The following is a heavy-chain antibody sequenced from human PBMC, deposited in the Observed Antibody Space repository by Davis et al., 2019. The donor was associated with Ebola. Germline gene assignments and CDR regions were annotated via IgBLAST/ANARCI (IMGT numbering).Heavy chain of an antibody. D-gene: IGHD2-2*01. V-gene: IGHV3-21*01. Sequence: GGSLRLSCAASGFTFSSSAMHWVRQAPGKGLEWVSSISSSSSYIYYADSVKGRFTISRDNAKNSLYLQMNSLRAEDTAVYYCARDEGCSSTSCFIYYYYGMDVWGQGTTVTVSS. CDR3: ARDEGCSSTSCFIYYYYGMDV. CDR1: GFTFSSSA. J-gene: IGHJ6*02. CDR2: ISSSSSYI.